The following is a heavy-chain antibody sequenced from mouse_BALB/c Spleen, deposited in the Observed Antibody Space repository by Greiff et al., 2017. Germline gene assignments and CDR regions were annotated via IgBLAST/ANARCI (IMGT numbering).Heavy chain of an antibody. CDR1: GFTFSDYG. J-gene: IGHJ4*01. CDR3: ARANWDDYAMDY. CDR2: ISNLAYSI. Sequence: DVKLVESGGGLVQPGGSRKLSCAASGFTFSDYGMAWVRQAPGKGPEWVAFISNLAYSIYYADTVTGRFTISRENAKNTLYLEMSSLRSEDTAMYYCARANWDDYAMDYWGQGTSVTVSS. V-gene: IGHV5-15*02. D-gene: IGHD4-1*02.